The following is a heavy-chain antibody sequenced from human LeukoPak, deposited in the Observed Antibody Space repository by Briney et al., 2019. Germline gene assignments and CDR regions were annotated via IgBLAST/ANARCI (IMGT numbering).Heavy chain of an antibody. CDR1: GFTLSNYA. D-gene: IGHD1-1*01. V-gene: IGHV3-30-3*01. Sequence: GGSLRLSCAASGFTLSNYAMHWVRQAPGKGLEWVALVSYDGGTAYYADSVRGRVTISRDKSKNTLYLQINSLRAEDTAVYYCARTTYGDYWGQGTLVTVSS. J-gene: IGHJ4*02. CDR2: VSYDGGTA. CDR3: ARTTYGDY.